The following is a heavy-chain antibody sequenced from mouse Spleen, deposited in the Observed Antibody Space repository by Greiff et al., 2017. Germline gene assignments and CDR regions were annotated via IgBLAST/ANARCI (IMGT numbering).Heavy chain of an antibody. V-gene: IGHV1-66*01. CDR1: GYSFTSYY. CDR2: IYPGSGNT. Sequence: QVHVKQSGPELVKPGASVKISCKASGYSFTSYYIHWVKQRPGQGLEWIGWIYPGSGNTKYNEKFKGKATLTADTSSSTAYMQLSSLTSEDSAVYYCAGGPWFAYWGQGTLVTVSA. J-gene: IGHJ3*01. D-gene: IGHD1-1*02. CDR3: AGGPWFAY.